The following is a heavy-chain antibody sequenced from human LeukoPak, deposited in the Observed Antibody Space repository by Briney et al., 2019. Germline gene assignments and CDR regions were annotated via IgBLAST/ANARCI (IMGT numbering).Heavy chain of an antibody. D-gene: IGHD3-22*01. J-gene: IGHJ4*02. CDR2: MYHSGTT. CDR1: GFSITSGYY. CDR3: ARLYYSSRYSSGYYYLAEASWSYYFDY. V-gene: IGHV4-38-2*02. Sequence: NASETLSLTCNVSGFSITSGYYWGWIRQPPGKGLEWIGSMYHSGTTHVNPSFKSRVTISVDTSKNQFSLKLSSVTAADTAVYYCARLYYSSRYSSGYYYLAEASWSYYFDYWGQGTLVTVSS.